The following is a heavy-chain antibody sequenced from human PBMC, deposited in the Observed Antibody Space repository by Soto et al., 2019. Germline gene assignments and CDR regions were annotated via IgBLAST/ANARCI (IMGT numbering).Heavy chain of an antibody. V-gene: IGHV4-61*01. CDR2: IYYSGST. CDR1: GGSVSSGSYY. D-gene: IGHD1-26*01. CDR3: AREGIVGATVFDY. J-gene: IGHJ4*02. Sequence: QVQLQESGPGLVKPSETLSLTCTVSGGSVSSGSYYWSWIRQPPGKGLEWIGYIYYSGSTNYNPSLQSRVPLSVDTSKNQFSLKLSSVTAADTAVYYCAREGIVGATVFDYWGQGTLVTVSS.